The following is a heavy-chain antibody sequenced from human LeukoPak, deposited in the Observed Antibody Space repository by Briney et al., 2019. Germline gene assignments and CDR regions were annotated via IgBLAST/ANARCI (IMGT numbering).Heavy chain of an antibody. CDR3: ARLDYGDSEAMDV. Sequence: PSETLSLTCTVSGDSISSGAYYWSWIRQPPGKGLEWIGYFYGGGSASYNPSLKSRVTISVDTSKNQFSLKLSSVTAADTAVYYCARLDYGDSEAMDVWGQGTTVTVSS. CDR1: GDSISSGAYY. J-gene: IGHJ6*02. CDR2: FYGGGSA. V-gene: IGHV4-30-2*01. D-gene: IGHD4-17*01.